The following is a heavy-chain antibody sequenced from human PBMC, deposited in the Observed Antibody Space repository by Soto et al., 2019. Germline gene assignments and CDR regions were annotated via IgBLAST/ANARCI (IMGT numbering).Heavy chain of an antibody. CDR1: GGTFSSYA. CDR2: IIPIFGTV. D-gene: IGHD3-9*01. V-gene: IGHV1-69*13. CDR3: ARNSQSYFYDIRSYSGMDV. Sequence: SVKVSCKASGGTFSSYAISWVRQAPGQGLEWMGGIIPIFGTVNYAQKFQGRVTITADESTSTAYMELSSLRSEDTAVYYCARNSQSYFYDIRSYSGMDVWCQGTTVTISS. J-gene: IGHJ6*02.